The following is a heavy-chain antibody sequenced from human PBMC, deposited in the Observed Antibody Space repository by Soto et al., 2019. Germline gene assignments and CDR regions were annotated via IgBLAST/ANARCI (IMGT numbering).Heavy chain of an antibody. CDR2: ISGSGGST. Sequence: EVQLLESGGGLVQPGGSLRLSCAASGFTFNSYAMSWVRQAPGKGLEWVSAISGSGGSTYYADSVKGRFTISRDNSKNTLYLQMNSLRAEDTAVYYCAKDPFKGVDAFDIWGQGTMVTVSS. J-gene: IGHJ3*02. D-gene: IGHD3-10*01. CDR3: AKDPFKGVDAFDI. V-gene: IGHV3-23*01. CDR1: GFTFNSYA.